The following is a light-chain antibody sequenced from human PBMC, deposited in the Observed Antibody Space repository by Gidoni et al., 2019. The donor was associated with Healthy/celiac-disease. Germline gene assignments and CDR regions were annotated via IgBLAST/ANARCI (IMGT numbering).Light chain of an antibody. CDR1: QDSSNY. V-gene: IGKV1-33*01. CDR2: DAS. CDR3: QQDDNLPYT. J-gene: IGKJ2*01. Sequence: DIHLTQSPSSLSASVGDRVTITCQASQDSSNYLNWYQQKPGKAPKLLIYDASNLETGVPSRFSGSGSGTDFTFTISSLQPEDIAIYYCQQDDNLPYTFGQGTKLEIK.